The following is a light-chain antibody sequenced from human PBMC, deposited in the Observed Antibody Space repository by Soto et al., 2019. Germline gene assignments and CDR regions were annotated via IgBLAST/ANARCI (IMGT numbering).Light chain of an antibody. CDR1: SGDVGGYNF. CDR3: CSYGGSYTWV. V-gene: IGLV2-11*01. J-gene: IGLJ2*01. CDR2: EVS. Sequence: QSALTQPRSVSGSPGQSVTISCTGTSGDVGGYNFVSWYQQHPGKVPTLVIFEVSHRPSGVPDRFSGSKSGNTASLTISGLQAEDEADYYCCSYGGSYTWVFGGGTKLTVL.